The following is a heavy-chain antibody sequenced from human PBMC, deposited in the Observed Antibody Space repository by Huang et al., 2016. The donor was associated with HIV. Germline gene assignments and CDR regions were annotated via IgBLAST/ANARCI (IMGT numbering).Heavy chain of an antibody. Sequence: QVHLVESGGGVVQPGRSLGLSCAASGFTFSTNPIHWVRQGPGQGLEWVAVISHDGSTKFYAESVKGRSAISRDNSKNMVYLQIYRLRVEDTGVYYCAREKGLEDWGLGTLVTVSS. J-gene: IGHJ4*02. D-gene: IGHD1-1*01. CDR1: GFTFSTNP. CDR3: AREKGLED. CDR2: ISHDGSTK. V-gene: IGHV3-30*09.